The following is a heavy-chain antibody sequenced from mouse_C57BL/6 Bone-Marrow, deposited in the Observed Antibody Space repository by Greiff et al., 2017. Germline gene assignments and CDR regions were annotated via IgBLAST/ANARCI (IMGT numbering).Heavy chain of an antibody. CDR3: TSYGYDGPCWYFDV. CDR2: IDPENGDT. CDR1: GFNIKDDY. D-gene: IGHD2-2*01. Sequence: EVQLQQSGAELVRPGASVKLSCTASGFNIKDDYMHWVKQRPEQGLEWIGWIDPENGDTEYASKFKGKATITADTSSNTAYLQLSSLTSEDTAVYYCTSYGYDGPCWYFDVWGKGTTVTVSA. J-gene: IGHJ1*03. V-gene: IGHV14-4*01.